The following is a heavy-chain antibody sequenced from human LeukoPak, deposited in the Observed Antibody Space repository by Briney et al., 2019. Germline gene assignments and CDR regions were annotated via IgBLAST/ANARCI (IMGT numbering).Heavy chain of an antibody. CDR1: GFTFSTYG. J-gene: IGHJ6*02. Sequence: PGGSLRLSCAASGFTFSTYGMNWVRQAPGKGPEWVSYISSSSRTISYADSVKGRFTISRDNAKNSLYLQMNSLRAEDTAVYYCARLRYYAMDVWGQGTTVTASS. CDR2: ISSSSRTI. CDR3: ARLRYYAMDV. V-gene: IGHV3-48*01.